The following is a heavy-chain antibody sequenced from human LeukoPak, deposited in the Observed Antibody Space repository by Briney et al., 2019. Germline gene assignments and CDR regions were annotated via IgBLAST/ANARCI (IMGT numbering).Heavy chain of an antibody. CDR3: AIITGTTADAFDT. CDR1: GFTFDDYT. V-gene: IGHV3-43*01. CDR2: FSWDGGRT. J-gene: IGHJ3*02. Sequence: GGSLRLSCAASGFTFDDYTVHWVRQAPGKGLEWDSLFSWDGGRTSYADSVKGRFTISRDNAKHSLYLQMNSLRDEHRVVSYCAIITGTTADAFDTWGQGTMVTVSS. D-gene: IGHD1-20*01.